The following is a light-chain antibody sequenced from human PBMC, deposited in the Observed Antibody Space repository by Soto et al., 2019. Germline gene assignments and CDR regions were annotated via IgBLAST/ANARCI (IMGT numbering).Light chain of an antibody. Sequence: EIVLTQSPGTLSLSPGERATLSCRASQSVSSSYLAWYQQKPGQAPRLLIYDASSRATGIPDRFSGSGSGTDLSLTMSSLGPDEFAVYYCQGYGSAPRTFGQGTKVKIK. J-gene: IGKJ1*01. CDR1: QSVSSSY. CDR3: QGYGSAPRT. CDR2: DAS. V-gene: IGKV3-20*01.